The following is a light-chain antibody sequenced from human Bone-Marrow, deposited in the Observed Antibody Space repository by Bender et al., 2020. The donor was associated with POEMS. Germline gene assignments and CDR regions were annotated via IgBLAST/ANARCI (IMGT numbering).Light chain of an antibody. V-gene: IGLV1-44*01. CDR3: CSYAGSNTLV. Sequence: QSVLTQPPSASGTPGQRVTISCSGSSSNIGTNPVNWYQQLPGTAPKLLIYINNQRPSGVPDRFSGSKSGNTASLTISGLQAEDEADYYCCSYAGSNTLVFGGGTKLTVL. CDR2: INN. J-gene: IGLJ3*02. CDR1: SSNIGTNP.